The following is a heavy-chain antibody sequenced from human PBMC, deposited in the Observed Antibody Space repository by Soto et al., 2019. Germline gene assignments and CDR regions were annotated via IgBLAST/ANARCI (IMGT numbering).Heavy chain of an antibody. V-gene: IGHV1-18*01. J-gene: IGHJ5*02. CDR3: ATSGGGCARGYCSGGNWFDT. D-gene: IGHD2-15*01. CDR1: GYTFTSYG. CDR2: ISAYNGNT. Sequence: QVQLVQSGAEVKKPGASVKVSCKASGYTFTSYGISWVRQAPGQGLEWMGWISAYNGNTNYVQKLQGRVTMTTGTSTITAYMELRSLRSDDTAVYYCATSGGGCARGYCSGGNWFDTWGQGTLVTVSS.